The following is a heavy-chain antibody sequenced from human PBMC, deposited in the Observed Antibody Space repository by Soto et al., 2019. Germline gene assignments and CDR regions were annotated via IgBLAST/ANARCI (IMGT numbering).Heavy chain of an antibody. J-gene: IGHJ4*02. CDR1: GFTFSSYY. V-gene: IGHV3-48*02. CDR2: ISSSSSTI. Sequence: EVQLVESGGGLVQPGGSLRLSCAASGFTFSSYYMSWVRQAPGKGLEWISYISSSSSTIYYADSVRDRFTISRDYAKNSLYLQMNSLRDVDTAVYYCARAEYYFDYWGQGTLVTVSS. CDR3: ARAEYYFDY.